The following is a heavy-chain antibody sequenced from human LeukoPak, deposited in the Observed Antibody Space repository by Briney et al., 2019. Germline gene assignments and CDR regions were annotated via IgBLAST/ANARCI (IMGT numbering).Heavy chain of an antibody. CDR1: GGSISSYY. J-gene: IGHJ3*02. D-gene: IGHD6-6*01. Sequence: SETLSLTCTVSGGSISSYYCSWIRQPPGKGLEWIGYIYYSGSTNYNPPLKSRVTISVDTSKNQFSLKLSSVTAADTAVYYCARFFYSSSLDAFDIWGQGTMVTVSS. V-gene: IGHV4-59*01. CDR2: IYYSGST. CDR3: ARFFYSSSLDAFDI.